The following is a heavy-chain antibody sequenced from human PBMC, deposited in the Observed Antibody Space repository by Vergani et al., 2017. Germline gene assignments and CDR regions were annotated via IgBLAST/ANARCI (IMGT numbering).Heavy chain of an antibody. D-gene: IGHD6-19*01. CDR2: ISSSSSYI. J-gene: IGHJ4*02. Sequence: EVQLVESGGGLVKPGGSLRLSCTASGFTFSSYSMNWVRQAPGKGLEWVSSISSSSSYISYADSVKGRFTISRDNAKNSLYLQMNSLRAEDTAVYYCARDPNSSGWYYFDYWGQGTLVTVSS. CDR3: ARDPNSSGWYYFDY. CDR1: GFTFSSYS. V-gene: IGHV3-21*01.